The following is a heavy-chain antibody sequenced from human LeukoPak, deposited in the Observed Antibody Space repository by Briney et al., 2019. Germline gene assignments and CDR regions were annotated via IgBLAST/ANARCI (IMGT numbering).Heavy chain of an antibody. J-gene: IGHJ4*02. CDR1: GFTFSSYA. Sequence: GGSLRLSCAASGFTFSSYAMSWVRQAPGKGLEWVSAISGSGGSTYYADSVKGRFTISRDNSKNTLYLQMNSLRAEDTAVYYCAKDPPSYDSSGYSYYFDYWGQETLVTVSS. D-gene: IGHD3-22*01. CDR2: ISGSGGST. V-gene: IGHV3-23*01. CDR3: AKDPPSYDSSGYSYYFDY.